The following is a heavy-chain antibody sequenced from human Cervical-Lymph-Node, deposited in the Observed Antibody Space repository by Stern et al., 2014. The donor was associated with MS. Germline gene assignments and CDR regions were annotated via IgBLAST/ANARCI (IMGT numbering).Heavy chain of an antibody. CDR2: IFPADSDT. CDR3: TRVGTSLDY. D-gene: IGHD1-1*01. J-gene: IGHJ4*02. V-gene: IGHV5-51*03. Sequence: EVQLVESGAEVKKPGESLRISCQGSGYSFTTSWIAWVRQMPGKGLEWMGIIFPADSDTRYSPSFQGQVTMSADKSISTVYLQRSSLKASDTAMYYCTRVGTSLDYWGQGTLVTVS. CDR1: GYSFTTSW.